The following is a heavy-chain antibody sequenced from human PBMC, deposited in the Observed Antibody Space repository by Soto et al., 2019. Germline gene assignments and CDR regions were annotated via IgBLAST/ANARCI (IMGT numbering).Heavy chain of an antibody. D-gene: IGHD6-19*01. V-gene: IGHV3-23*01. CDR1: GFTFSNYA. Sequence: EVQLLESGGGLVQPGGSLRLSCAAPGFTFSNYAMNWVRPAPGKGLEWVSVISGSGGSTYYPNSTKGRFTISRDNSKNTLYVQMNHQDSEVTGVYYCARRSSGWYFYYWGQGTVVTVSS. CDR2: ISGSGGST. J-gene: IGHJ4*02. CDR3: ARRSSGWYFYY.